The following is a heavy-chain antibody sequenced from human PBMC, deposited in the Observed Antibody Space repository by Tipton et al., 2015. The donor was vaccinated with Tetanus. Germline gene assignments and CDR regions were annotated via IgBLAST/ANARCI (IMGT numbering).Heavy chain of an antibody. Sequence: SLRLSCAASGFTLSRYTLNWVRQSPGKGLEWVSSISSSSRYIYYADSVKGRFTISRDNAKNSLYLQMNSLRVEDTALYYCARSVRFPDSWGQGTLVTVPS. V-gene: IGHV3-21*04. J-gene: IGHJ4*02. D-gene: IGHD2-21*01. CDR3: ARSVRFPDS. CDR1: GFTLSRYT. CDR2: ISSSSRYI.